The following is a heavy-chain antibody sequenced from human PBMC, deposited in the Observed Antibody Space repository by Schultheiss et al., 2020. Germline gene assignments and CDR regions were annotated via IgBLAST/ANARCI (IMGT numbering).Heavy chain of an antibody. CDR1: GGSISSSSYY. V-gene: IGHV4-39*07. D-gene: IGHD1-26*01. J-gene: IGHJ6*03. CDR2: INHSGST. CDR3: ARDLVGATYYYYYMDV. Sequence: SETLSLTCTVSGGSISSSSYYWGWIRQPPGKGLEWIGEINHSGSTNYNPSLKSRVTISVDTSKNQFSLKLSSVTAADTAVYYCARDLVGATYYYYYMDVWGKGTTVTVSS.